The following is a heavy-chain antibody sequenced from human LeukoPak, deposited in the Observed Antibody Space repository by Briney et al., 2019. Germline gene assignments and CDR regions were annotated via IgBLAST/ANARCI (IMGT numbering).Heavy chain of an antibody. CDR2: ISGSGGST. CDR1: GFTFSSYA. J-gene: IGHJ4*02. Sequence: GGSLRLSCAASGFTFSSYAMSWVRQAPGKGLEWVSAISGSGGSTYYADSVKGRFTISRDNSKNTLYLQMNSLRAEDTAVHYCAKGPRNVYYYDSSGYYPYWGQGTLVTVSS. D-gene: IGHD3-22*01. V-gene: IGHV3-23*01. CDR3: AKGPRNVYYYDSSGYYPY.